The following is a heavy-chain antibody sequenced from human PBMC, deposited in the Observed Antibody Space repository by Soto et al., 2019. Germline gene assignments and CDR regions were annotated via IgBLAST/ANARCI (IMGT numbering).Heavy chain of an antibody. CDR2: MSTYNENK. Sequence: ASVKVSCNASGYAFTSYGINWVRRAPGQGLEWVGWMSTYNENKVYAQKLQGRVAMTMDAATTTAFLDLSHLRSDDTAVYYCAKDAREAAPSDVWGQGTLVTVSS. J-gene: IGHJ3*01. V-gene: IGHV1-18*01. CDR3: AKDAREAAPSDV. D-gene: IGHD2-15*01. CDR1: GYAFTSYG.